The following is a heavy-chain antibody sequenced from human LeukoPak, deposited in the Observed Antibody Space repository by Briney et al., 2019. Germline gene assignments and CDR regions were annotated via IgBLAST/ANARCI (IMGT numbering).Heavy chain of an antibody. CDR2: INPNSGDT. D-gene: IGHD3-16*01. CDR3: AAQRGSYRWGTDFDY. CDR1: GYTFTGYY. V-gene: IGHV1-2*02. Sequence: GASVKVTCKASGYTFTGYYMHWVRQAPGQGLEWMGWINPNSGDTKYAQKFEGRVTMTSDTSISTAYMELSRLRSDDTAVYYCAAQRGSYRWGTDFDYWGQGTLVTVSS. J-gene: IGHJ4*01.